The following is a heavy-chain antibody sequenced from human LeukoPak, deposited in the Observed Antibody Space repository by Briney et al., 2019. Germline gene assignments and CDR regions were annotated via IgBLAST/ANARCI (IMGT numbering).Heavy chain of an antibody. D-gene: IGHD4-17*01. Sequence: GGSLRLSCAASGFTFSSYWMHWVRQAPGKGLVWVSRINSDGSSTSYADSVKGRFTISRDNAKNTLYLQMGSLRAEDMAVYYCARDADYGDYLSDYWGQGTLVTVSS. CDR1: GFTFSSYW. V-gene: IGHV3-74*01. J-gene: IGHJ4*02. CDR3: ARDADYGDYLSDY. CDR2: INSDGSST.